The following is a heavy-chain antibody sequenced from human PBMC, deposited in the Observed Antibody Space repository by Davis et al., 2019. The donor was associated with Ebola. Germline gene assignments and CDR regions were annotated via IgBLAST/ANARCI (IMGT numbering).Heavy chain of an antibody. D-gene: IGHD5-24*01. J-gene: IGHJ6*02. Sequence: GGSLRLSCAASGFTSSSYEMNWVRQAPGKGLEWVSYISSSGSTIYYADSVKGRFTISRDNAKNSLYLQMNSLRAEDTAVYYCARFVERVYYYYGMDVWGQGTTVTVSS. CDR2: ISSSGSTI. CDR1: GFTSSSYE. V-gene: IGHV3-48*03. CDR3: ARFVERVYYYYGMDV.